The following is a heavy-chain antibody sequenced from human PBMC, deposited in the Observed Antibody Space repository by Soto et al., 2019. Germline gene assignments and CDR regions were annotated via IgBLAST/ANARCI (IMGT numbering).Heavy chain of an antibody. CDR3: ARRDDYSNYDYYYYMDV. D-gene: IGHD4-4*01. V-gene: IGHV1-69*02. Sequence: VQLVQSGAEVKKPGSSVKVSCKASGGTFSSYTISWVRQAPGQGLEWMGRIIPILGIANYAQKFQGRVTITADKSTSTAYMELSSLRSEDTAVYYCARRDDYSNYDYYYYMDVWGKGTTVTVSS. CDR2: IIPILGIA. CDR1: GGTFSSYT. J-gene: IGHJ6*03.